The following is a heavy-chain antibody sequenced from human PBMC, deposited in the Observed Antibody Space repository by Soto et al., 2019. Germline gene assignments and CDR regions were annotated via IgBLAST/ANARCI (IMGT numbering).Heavy chain of an antibody. V-gene: IGHV4-61*01. CDR3: ARDFAYFDS. CDR2: VYHTGRT. Sequence: KPSETLSLTCTVSGGSFKSGSYSWSWIRQPPGKGLEWIGYVYHTGRTSYNPSLKRRVSISMDTSKNQFSLNLDSVTAADTAVYFCARDFAYFDSWGQGTLVTVSS. D-gene: IGHD3-3*01. J-gene: IGHJ4*02. CDR1: GGSFKSGSYS.